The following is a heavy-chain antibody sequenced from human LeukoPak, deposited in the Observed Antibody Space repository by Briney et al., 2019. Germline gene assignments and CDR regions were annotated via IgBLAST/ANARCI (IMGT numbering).Heavy chain of an antibody. D-gene: IGHD6-6*01. J-gene: IGHJ4*02. CDR1: GFTFSSYW. V-gene: IGHV3-7*01. CDR2: IKQDGSEK. CDR3: ASSFGYSSSFRFDY. Sequence: GSLRLSCAASGFTFSSYWMSWVRQAPGKGLEWVANIKQDGSEKYYVDSVKGRFTISRDNAKNSLYLQMNSLRAEDTAVYYCASSFGYSSSFRFDYWGQGTLVTVSS.